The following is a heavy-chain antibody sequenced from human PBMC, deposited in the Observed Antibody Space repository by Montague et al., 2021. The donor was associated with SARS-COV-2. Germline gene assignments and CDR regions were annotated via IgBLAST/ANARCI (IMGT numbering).Heavy chain of an antibody. J-gene: IGHJ4*02. Sequence: SLRLSCAASGFTFSNYSMSWVRQAPGKGLEWVSTISHDSNAKYYADSVKGRFTISRDNAENSLYLQMNCLRAEDTAMYYCTRVLIGREVDYYDYWGQGTLVTVSS. CDR2: ISHDSNAK. V-gene: IGHV3-21*01. CDR3: TRVLIGREVDYYDY. D-gene: IGHD2-21*01. CDR1: GFTFSNYS.